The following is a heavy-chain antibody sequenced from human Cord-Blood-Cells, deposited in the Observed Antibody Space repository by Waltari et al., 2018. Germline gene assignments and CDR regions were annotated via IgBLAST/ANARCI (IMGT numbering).Heavy chain of an antibody. Sequence: QVQLVESGGGVVQPGRALILTGAASGFTSRSYAMHWFRQAPGKGLEWVAVISYDGSNKYYADSVKGRFTISRDNSKNTLYLQMNSLRAEDTAVYYCARDNWGSGRAFDIWGQGTMVTVSS. CDR3: ARDNWGSGRAFDI. CDR1: GFTSRSYA. CDR2: ISYDGSNK. V-gene: IGHV3-30-3*01. J-gene: IGHJ3*02. D-gene: IGHD7-27*01.